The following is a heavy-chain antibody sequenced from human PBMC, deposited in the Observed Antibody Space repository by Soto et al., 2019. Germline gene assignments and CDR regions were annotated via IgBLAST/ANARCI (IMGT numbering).Heavy chain of an antibody. D-gene: IGHD2-15*01. J-gene: IGHJ2*01. CDR3: VKDDRILGRRYFDL. Sequence: GSLRLSCAASGFTFSSYAMTWVRQAPGKGLEWVSSISFSDGGTYYADSVKGRLTISRDNSKNTLFLQMNSLRVEDTAVYYCVKDDRILGRRYFDLWGRGTLVTVSS. CDR1: GFTFSSYA. V-gene: IGHV3-23*01. CDR2: ISFSDGGT.